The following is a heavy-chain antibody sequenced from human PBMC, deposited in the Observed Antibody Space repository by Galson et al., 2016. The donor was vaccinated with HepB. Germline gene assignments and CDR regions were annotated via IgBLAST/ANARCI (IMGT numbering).Heavy chain of an antibody. CDR3: TKDSLIYSSSWYSFRY. Sequence: SLRLSCAASGFTFDTYAMHWVRQAPGKGLEWVSGISWNSGSVGYADSVKGRFTMSRDNAKKSLYLQMNSLRPEDTALYYCTKDSLIYSSSWYSFRYWGQGTLVTVSS. J-gene: IGHJ4*02. D-gene: IGHD6-13*01. CDR1: GFTFDTYA. V-gene: IGHV3-9*01. CDR2: ISWNSGSV.